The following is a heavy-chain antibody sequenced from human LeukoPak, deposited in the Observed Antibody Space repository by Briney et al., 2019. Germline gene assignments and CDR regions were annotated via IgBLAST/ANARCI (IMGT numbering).Heavy chain of an antibody. CDR1: GYTFTGFY. CDR2: INPNSGGT. CDR3: ARERLRLVPMYV. Sequence: ASVKVSCKASGYTFTGFYMHWVRQAPGQGLEWMGWINPNSGGTNYAQKFQGRVTMTRDTSISTAYMELSRLRSDDTAVYYCARERLRLVPMYVWGKGTTVTVSS. J-gene: IGHJ6*04. D-gene: IGHD5-12*01. V-gene: IGHV1-2*02.